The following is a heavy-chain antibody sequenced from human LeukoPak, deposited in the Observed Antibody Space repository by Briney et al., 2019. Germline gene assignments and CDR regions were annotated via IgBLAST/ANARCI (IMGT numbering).Heavy chain of an antibody. D-gene: IGHD3-10*01. CDR3: ARESWFGEFEYYYYYMDV. Sequence: SETLSLTCTVSGGSISSSSYYWGWIRQPPGKGLEWIGSIYYSGSTYYNPSLKSRVTISVDTSKNQFSLKLSSVTAADTAVYYCARESWFGEFEYYYYYMDVWGKGTTVTVSS. V-gene: IGHV4-39*07. CDR2: IYYSGST. CDR1: GGSISSSSYY. J-gene: IGHJ6*03.